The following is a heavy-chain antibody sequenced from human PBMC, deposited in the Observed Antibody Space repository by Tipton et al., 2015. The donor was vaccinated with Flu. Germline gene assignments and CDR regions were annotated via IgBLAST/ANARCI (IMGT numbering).Heavy chain of an antibody. CDR1: GGSISSGGAY. V-gene: IGHV4-31*03. D-gene: IGHD3-22*01. CDR3: AREKPSGGTAGDDSFDI. J-gene: IGHJ3*02. CDR2: IYYSGSI. Sequence: TLSLTCSVSGGSISSGGAYWSWVRQPPEKGLEWIGYIYYSGSIYYNPSLEARVAISPDTSKNQFSLNLSSVTAADTAVYYCAREKPSGGTAGDDSFDIWGQGTMVTVSS.